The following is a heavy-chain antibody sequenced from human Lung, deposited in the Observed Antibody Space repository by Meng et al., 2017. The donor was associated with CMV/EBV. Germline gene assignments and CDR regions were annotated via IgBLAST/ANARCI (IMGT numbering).Heavy chain of an antibody. CDR2: FYNGGPT. V-gene: IGHV4-39*07. CDR1: GGSISSTDYH. Sequence: SETXSLXSSVSGGSISSTDYHWGWIRQPPGKGLEWIGSFYNGGPTSYNPSLKSRVTISIDMSKNQFSLKLSSATAADTAVYYCARTSSSGLDCWGQGTLVXVSS. J-gene: IGHJ4*02. D-gene: IGHD6-19*01. CDR3: ARTSSSGLDC.